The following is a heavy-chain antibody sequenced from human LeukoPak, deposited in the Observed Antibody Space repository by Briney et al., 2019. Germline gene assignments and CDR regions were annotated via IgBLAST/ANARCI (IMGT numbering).Heavy chain of an antibody. CDR3: ARSPPASPFDY. CDR1: GFTFSTYG. V-gene: IGHV3-53*01. Sequence: PGGSLRLSCAASGFTFSTYGMGWVRQAPGKGLEWVSIIYSGGDTYYGDSVKGRFTISRDISKNTLYLQMNNLRAEDTAFYYCARSPPASPFDYWGQGTLVTVSS. J-gene: IGHJ4*02. CDR2: IYSGGDT. D-gene: IGHD2-2*01.